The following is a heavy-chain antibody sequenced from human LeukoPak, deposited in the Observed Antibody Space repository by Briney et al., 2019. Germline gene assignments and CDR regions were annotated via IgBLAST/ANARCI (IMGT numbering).Heavy chain of an antibody. Sequence: ASVKVSCKASGYTFTSNYIHWVRQAPGQGLEWMGMIYPRDGSTSYAQKFQGRVTITADESTSTAYMELSSLRSEDTAVYYCARITLWPAVWGQGTLVTVSS. CDR2: IYPRDGST. V-gene: IGHV1-46*01. CDR3: ARITLWPAV. CDR1: GYTFTSNY. J-gene: IGHJ4*02. D-gene: IGHD3-16*01.